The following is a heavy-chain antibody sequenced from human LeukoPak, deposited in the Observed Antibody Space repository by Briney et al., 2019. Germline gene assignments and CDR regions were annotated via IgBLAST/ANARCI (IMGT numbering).Heavy chain of an antibody. D-gene: IGHD1-14*01. J-gene: IGHJ1*01. CDR3: ARDYTIAVGTTTYLQH. Sequence: VASVKVSCKASGYIFSVYALIWVRQAPGQGLELMGWINTNTGNPTYAQGFTGRFVFSLDTSVSTAYLQISSLKAEDTAVYYCARDYTIAVGTTTYLQHWGQGTLVPVSS. V-gene: IGHV7-4-1*02. CDR2: INTNTGNP. CDR1: GYIFSVYA.